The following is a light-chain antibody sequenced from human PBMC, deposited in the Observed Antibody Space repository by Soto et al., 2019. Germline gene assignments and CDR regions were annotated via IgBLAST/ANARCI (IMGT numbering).Light chain of an antibody. Sequence: EIVLTQSPATLTLSPGETATLSCRASQSVSSYLAWYQQKPGQAPRLLIYDAPNRATGIPARFSGSGSGTDFTLTISSLEPEDFAVYYCQQRSNWPGITFGQGTRLEIK. CDR2: DAP. CDR1: QSVSSY. V-gene: IGKV3-11*01. J-gene: IGKJ5*01. CDR3: QQRSNWPGIT.